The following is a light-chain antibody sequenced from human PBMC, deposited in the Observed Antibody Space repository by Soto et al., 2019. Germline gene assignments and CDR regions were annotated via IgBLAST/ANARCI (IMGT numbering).Light chain of an antibody. CDR1: TGAVTSSHF. V-gene: IGLV7-46*01. J-gene: IGLJ2*01. Sequence: QTVVTQEPSLTVSPGGTVTPTCGSSTGAVTSSHFPYWIQQKPGQAPRTLIYNTNNKHSWTPARFSGSLLGGKAALTLSGAQPEDEADYYCLLAYSGARVFGGGTKLTVL. CDR3: LLAYSGARV. CDR2: NTN.